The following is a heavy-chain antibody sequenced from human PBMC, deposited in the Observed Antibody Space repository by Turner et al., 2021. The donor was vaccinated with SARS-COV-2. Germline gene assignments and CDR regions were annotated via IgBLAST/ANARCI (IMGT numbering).Heavy chain of an antibody. CDR3: ATDHDYSDYYYFEN. J-gene: IGHJ4*02. V-gene: IGHV1-2*02. D-gene: IGHD4-17*01. CDR1: GYTFTDYY. Sequence: QVQLVQSGAEVKKPGASVKVSCKASGYTFTDYYMHWVRQAPGQGLEWMGWINPNSGGTNCAQKFQGRVTMTRDTSISTANMELSRLTSDDTAVYYCATDHDYSDYYYFENWGQGTLVTVSS. CDR2: INPNSGGT.